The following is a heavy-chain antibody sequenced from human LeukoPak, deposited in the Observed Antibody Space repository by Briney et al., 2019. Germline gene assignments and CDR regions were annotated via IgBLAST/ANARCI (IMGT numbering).Heavy chain of an antibody. CDR3: ASNRKSSGWLY. J-gene: IGHJ4*02. CDR1: GGSISSYY. Sequence: SETLSLTCTVSGGSISSYYWSWIRQPPGKGLEWIGYIYYSGSTNYNPSLKSRVTISVDTSKNQFSLKLSSVTAAGTAVYYCASNRKSSGWLYWGQGTLVTVSS. D-gene: IGHD6-19*01. V-gene: IGHV4-59*01. CDR2: IYYSGST.